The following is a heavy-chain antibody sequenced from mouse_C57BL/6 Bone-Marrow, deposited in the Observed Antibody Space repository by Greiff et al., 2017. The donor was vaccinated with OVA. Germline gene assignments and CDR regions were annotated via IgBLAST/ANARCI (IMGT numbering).Heavy chain of an antibody. CDR1: GFNIKDYY. V-gene: IGHV14-2*01. CDR2: IDPEDGET. CDR3: SLYSTFSYYAMDY. D-gene: IGHD2-5*01. Sequence: VQLQQSGAELVKPGASVKLSCTASGFNIKDYYMHWVKQRTEQGLEWIGRIDPEDGETKYAPKFQGKATITADTSSNTAYLQLSSLTSEDTAVYYCSLYSTFSYYAMDYWGQGTSVTVSS. J-gene: IGHJ4*01.